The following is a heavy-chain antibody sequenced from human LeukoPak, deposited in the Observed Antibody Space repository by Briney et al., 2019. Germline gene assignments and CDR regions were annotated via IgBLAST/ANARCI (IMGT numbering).Heavy chain of an antibody. CDR2: IYYSGST. CDR1: GGSISSYY. J-gene: IGHJ4*02. Sequence: KSSETLSLTCTVSGGSISSYYWSWLRQPPGKGLEWIGYIYYSGSTNYNPSLKSRVTISVDTSKNQFSLKLSSVTAADTAVYYCAREGSSWYDYWGQGTLVTVSS. D-gene: IGHD6-13*01. V-gene: IGHV4-59*01. CDR3: AREGSSWYDY.